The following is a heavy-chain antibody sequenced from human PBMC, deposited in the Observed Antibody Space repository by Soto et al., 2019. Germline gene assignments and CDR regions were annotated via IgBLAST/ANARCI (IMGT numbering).Heavy chain of an antibody. CDR2: IFHGGST. J-gene: IGHJ4*02. V-gene: IGHV4-4*02. CDR1: GGSIRSNNW. Sequence: QVQLQESGPGLVKPSGTLSLTCAVSGGSIRSNNWWSWVRQPPGKGLEWIGEIFHGGSTYYNPSRKTRVPISLARSKNHFSLKLSSVTAADTAVYYCARVYSGTYSAYWGQGTLVTVSS. D-gene: IGHD1-26*01. CDR3: ARVYSGTYSAY.